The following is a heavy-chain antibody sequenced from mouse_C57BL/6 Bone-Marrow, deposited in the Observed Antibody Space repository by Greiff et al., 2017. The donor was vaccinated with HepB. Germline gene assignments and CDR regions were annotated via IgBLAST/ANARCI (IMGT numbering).Heavy chain of an antibody. D-gene: IGHD2-5*01. J-gene: IGHJ2*01. CDR3: TTYYSNYGDFDY. CDR1: GFTFSNYW. V-gene: IGHV6-3*01. CDR2: IRLKSDNYAT. Sequence: EVNVVESGGGLVQPGGSMKLSCVASGFTFSNYWMNWVRQSPEKGLEWVAQIRLKSDNYATHYAESVKGRFTISRDDSKSSVYLQMNNLRAEDTGIYYCTTYYSNYGDFDYWGQGTTLTVSS.